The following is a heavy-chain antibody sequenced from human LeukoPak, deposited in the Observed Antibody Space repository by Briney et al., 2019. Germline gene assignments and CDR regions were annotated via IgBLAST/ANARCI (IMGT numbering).Heavy chain of an antibody. V-gene: IGHV1-8*01. D-gene: IGHD3-10*01. CDR3: ARGPYYYGSGSYLSYYYMDV. CDR2: MNPNSGNT. Sequence: ASVKVSCKASGCTFTSYDINWVRQATGQGLEWMGWMNPNSGNTGYAQKFQGRVTMTRNTSISTAYMELSSLRSEDTAVYYCARGPYYYGSGSYLSYYYMDVWGKGTTVTVSS. CDR1: GCTFTSYD. J-gene: IGHJ6*03.